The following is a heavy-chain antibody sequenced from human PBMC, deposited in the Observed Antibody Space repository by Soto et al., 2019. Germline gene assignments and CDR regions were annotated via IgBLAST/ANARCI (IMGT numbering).Heavy chain of an antibody. CDR1: GYIFSNFW. J-gene: IGHJ4*02. CDR3: ARTDNPSFHFYY. CDR2: IYARDSDT. Sequence: EVQMVQSGAEVKKPGESLRISCKGSGYIFSNFWIGWVRQMPGKGLEWMGIIYARDSDTRYSPSFEGRVTISADKSLNTAYLQWSSLKASDTAVYYCARTDNPSFHFYYWGQGTLVTVTS. V-gene: IGHV5-51*01. D-gene: IGHD1-1*01.